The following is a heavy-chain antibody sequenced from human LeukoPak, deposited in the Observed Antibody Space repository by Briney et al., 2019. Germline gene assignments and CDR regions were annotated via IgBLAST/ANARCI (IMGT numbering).Heavy chain of an antibody. Sequence: GGSLRLSCAASGFTFSSYAMSWVRQAPGKGLEWVSAISGSGGNTYYADSVKGRFTISRDNSKNTLYLQMNSLRAEDTAVYYCAKVMSYYDILTGYPGGMDVWGQGTTVTVSS. D-gene: IGHD3-9*01. CDR1: GFTFSSYA. J-gene: IGHJ6*02. CDR3: AKVMSYYDILTGYPGGMDV. CDR2: ISGSGGNT. V-gene: IGHV3-23*01.